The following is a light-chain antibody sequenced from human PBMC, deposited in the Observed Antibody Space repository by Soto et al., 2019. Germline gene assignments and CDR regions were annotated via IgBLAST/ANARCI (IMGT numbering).Light chain of an antibody. J-gene: IGKJ4*02. CDR1: QGVSTW. V-gene: IGKV1-12*01. Sequence: DIQMTQSPSSVSASVGDRVTLTCRASQGVSTWLAWFQQRPGKAPKLLIYSGSTLQHGVPSRFNGSGSGTDFILTISILQREGVASFYRQKTNCFPFPLGGGTRVEIK. CDR3: QKTNCFPFP. CDR2: SGS.